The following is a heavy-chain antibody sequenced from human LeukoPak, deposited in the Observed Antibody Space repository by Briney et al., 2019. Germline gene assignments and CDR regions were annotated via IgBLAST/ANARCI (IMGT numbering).Heavy chain of an antibody. CDR3: ARTPRPGSYSSYWYFDL. V-gene: IGHV4-39*07. CDR1: GGSISSSSYY. J-gene: IGHJ2*01. CDR2: IYYSGST. Sequence: PSETLSLTCTVSGGSISSSSYYWGWIRQPPGKGLEWIGSIYYSGSTYYNPSLKSRVTISVDTSKNQFSLKLSSVTAADTAVYYCARTPRPGSYSSYWYFDLWGRGTLVTVSS. D-gene: IGHD3-10*01.